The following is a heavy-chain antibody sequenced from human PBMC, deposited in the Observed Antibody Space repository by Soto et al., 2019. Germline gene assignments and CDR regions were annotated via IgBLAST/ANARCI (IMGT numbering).Heavy chain of an antibody. D-gene: IGHD6-6*01. V-gene: IGHV3-9*01. CDR3: AIDTDSSSSTQLDY. Sequence: EVQLVESGGGLVQPGRSLRLYCAASGFTFDDYAMHWVRQAPGKGLEWVSGISWNSGSIGYADSVKGRFTISRDNAKNSLYLQMNSLRAEDTALYYCAIDTDSSSSTQLDYWGQGTLVTVSS. J-gene: IGHJ4*02. CDR2: ISWNSGSI. CDR1: GFTFDDYA.